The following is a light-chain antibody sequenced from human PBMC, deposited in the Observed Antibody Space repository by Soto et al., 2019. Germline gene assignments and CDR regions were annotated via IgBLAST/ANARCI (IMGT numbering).Light chain of an antibody. V-gene: IGKV1-39*01. CDR3: QQSHNTPLT. Sequence: DIQMTQSPSSLSASVGDRVTITCRASQSISSYLNWYQQKPGKAPNLLIFAASTLQSGVPSRFSGSGSGTDFTLTISSLQPEDFASYYCQQSHNTPLTFGGGTKVDIK. CDR2: AAS. J-gene: IGKJ4*01. CDR1: QSISSY.